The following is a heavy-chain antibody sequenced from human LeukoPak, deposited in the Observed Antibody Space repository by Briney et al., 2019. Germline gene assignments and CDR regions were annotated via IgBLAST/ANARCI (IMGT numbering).Heavy chain of an antibody. CDR3: VRGSSGPDY. CDR1: GFRFGSYW. D-gene: IGHD2-8*02. CDR2: INNAGTNT. Sequence: GGSLRLSCAASGFRFGSYWMHWIRRAPGRGLVWLSRINNAGTNTVYADSVKGRFTISRDNAKSTLYLQINRLTAEDTAVYYGVRGSSGPDYWGQGTLVTVSS. V-gene: IGHV3-74*01. J-gene: IGHJ4*02.